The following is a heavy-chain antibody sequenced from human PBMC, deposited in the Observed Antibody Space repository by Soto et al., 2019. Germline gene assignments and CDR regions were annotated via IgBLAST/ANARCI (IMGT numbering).Heavy chain of an antibody. D-gene: IGHD1-20*01. CDR3: AKVQSNWNLPDY. V-gene: IGHV3-9*01. Sequence: EVQLVESGGGLVQPGRSLRLSCAASGFTFDDYAMHWVRQAPGKGLEWVSGISWNSGSIGYADSVKGRFTISRDNAKNSLYLQMNSLRAEDTALYYCAKVQSNWNLPDYWGQGTLVTVSS. CDR1: GFTFDDYA. CDR2: ISWNSGSI. J-gene: IGHJ4*02.